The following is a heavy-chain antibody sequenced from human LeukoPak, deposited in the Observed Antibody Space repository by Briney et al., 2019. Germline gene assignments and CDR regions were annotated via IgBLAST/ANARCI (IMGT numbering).Heavy chain of an antibody. V-gene: IGHV4-34*01. J-gene: IGHJ4*02. Sequence: SETLSLTCAVYGGSFSGYYWSWIRQPPGKGLEWIGEINHSGSTNYNPSLKSRVTISVDTSKNQFSLKLSSVTAADTAVYYCARGRVLRDYYDSSGYYPYYFDYWGQGTLVIVSS. D-gene: IGHD3-22*01. CDR2: INHSGST. CDR1: GGSFSGYY. CDR3: ARGRVLRDYYDSSGYYPYYFDY.